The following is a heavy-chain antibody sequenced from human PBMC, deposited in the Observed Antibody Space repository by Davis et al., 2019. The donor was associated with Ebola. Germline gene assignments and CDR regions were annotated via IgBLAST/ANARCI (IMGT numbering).Heavy chain of an antibody. Sequence: GGSLRLSCAASGLTFSSYAMSWVRQAPGKGLEWVSGISVGGGVTYYPESLKGRFTISRDDSKNMLYLQTDSLRAEDTAVYYCVKQEGAHYYYYRMDVWGQGTTVTVSS. CDR2: ISVGGGVT. CDR3: VKQEGAHYYYYRMDV. CDR1: GLTFSSYA. J-gene: IGHJ6*02. D-gene: IGHD3-16*01. V-gene: IGHV3-23*01.